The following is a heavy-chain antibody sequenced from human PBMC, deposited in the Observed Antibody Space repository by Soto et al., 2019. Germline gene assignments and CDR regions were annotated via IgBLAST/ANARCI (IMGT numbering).Heavy chain of an antibody. V-gene: IGHV3-7*01. CDR1: GFTFSSYW. D-gene: IGHD3-10*01. J-gene: IGHJ3*02. CDR2: IKQDGSEK. CDR3: ARDLVRLYYYGSGNFAFDI. Sequence: GGSLRLSCAASGFTFSSYWMSWVRQAPGKGLEWVANIKQDGSEKYYVDSVKGRFTISRDNAKNSLYLQMNSLRAEDTAVYYCARDLVRLYYYGSGNFAFDIWGQGTMVTVSS.